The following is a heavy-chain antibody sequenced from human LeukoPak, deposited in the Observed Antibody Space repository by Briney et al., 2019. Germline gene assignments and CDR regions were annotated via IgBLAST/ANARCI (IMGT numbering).Heavy chain of an antibody. Sequence: GASEKVSCKASGYTFIGYYMHWVRQAPGQGLEWMGRINPNSGGTNYAQKFQGRVTMTRDTSISTAYMELSRLRSDDTAVYYCARVDWTVTTDAFDIWGQGTMVTVSS. D-gene: IGHD4-17*01. J-gene: IGHJ3*02. CDR1: GYTFIGYY. CDR3: ARVDWTVTTDAFDI. V-gene: IGHV1-2*06. CDR2: INPNSGGT.